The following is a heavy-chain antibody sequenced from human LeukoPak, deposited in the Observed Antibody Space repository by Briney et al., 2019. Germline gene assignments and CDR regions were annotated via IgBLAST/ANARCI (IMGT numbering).Heavy chain of an antibody. CDR3: ASPWYYDILTGYLN. CDR2: IYYSGST. V-gene: IGHV4-39*01. CDR1: GGSISSSSYY. J-gene: IGHJ4*02. D-gene: IGHD3-9*01. Sequence: SETLSLTCTVSGGSISSSSYYWGWIRQPPGKELEWIGSIYYSGSTYYNPSLKSRVTISVDTSKNQFSLKLSSVTAADTAVYYCASPWYYDILTGYLNWGQGTLVTVSS.